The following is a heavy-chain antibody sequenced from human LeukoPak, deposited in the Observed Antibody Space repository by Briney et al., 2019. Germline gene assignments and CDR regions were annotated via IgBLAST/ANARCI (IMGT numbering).Heavy chain of an antibody. CDR3: ARRRSSDWSDRGAFDI. Sequence: SETLSLTCTVSGGSISSYYWSWIRQPAGKGLEWIGRIYTSGSTNYNPSLKSRVTMSVDTSKNQFSLKLSSVTAADTAVYYCARRRSSDWSDRGAFDIWGQGTMVTVSS. V-gene: IGHV4-4*07. CDR2: IYTSGST. CDR1: GGSISSYY. D-gene: IGHD6-19*01. J-gene: IGHJ3*02.